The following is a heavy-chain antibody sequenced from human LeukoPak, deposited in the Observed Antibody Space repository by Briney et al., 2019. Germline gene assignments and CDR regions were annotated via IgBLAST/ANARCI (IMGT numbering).Heavy chain of an antibody. CDR2: TNPSGGST. CDR1: GYTFTSYY. CDR3: ARAYDSSGYYQNWFDP. J-gene: IGHJ5*02. D-gene: IGHD3-22*01. V-gene: IGHV1-46*01. Sequence: ASVKVSCKASGYTFTSYYMHWVRQAPGQGLEWMGITNPSGGSTSYAQKFQGRVTMTRDTSTSTVYMELSSLRSEDTAVYYCARAYDSSGYYQNWFDPWGQGTLVTVSS.